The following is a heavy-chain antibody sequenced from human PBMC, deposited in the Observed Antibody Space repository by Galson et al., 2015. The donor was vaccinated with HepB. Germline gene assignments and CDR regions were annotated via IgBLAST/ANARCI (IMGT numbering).Heavy chain of an antibody. V-gene: IGHV1-69*13. D-gene: IGHD6-19*01. J-gene: IGHJ4*02. CDR3: ARDGFDSSGWYIY. CDR2: IIPIFGTA. CDR1: GGTFSSYA. Sequence: SVKVSCKASGGTFSSYAISWVRQAPGQGLEWMGGIIPIFGTANYAQKFQGRVTITADESTSTAYMELSSLRSEDTAVYYCARDGFDSSGWYIYWGQGTLVTVSS.